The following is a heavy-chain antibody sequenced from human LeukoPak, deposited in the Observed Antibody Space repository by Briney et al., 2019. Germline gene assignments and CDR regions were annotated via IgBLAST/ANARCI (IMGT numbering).Heavy chain of an antibody. CDR1: GDSITSGSYY. CDR2: IYYTGGT. J-gene: IGHJ3*02. CDR3: ARAPGAFDI. Sequence: PSQTLSLTCTVSGDSITSGSYYWAWLRQHPEKGLEWIGYIYYTGGTHYNPSLKSRLTISVGTSENQFSPKMRSVTAADTAIYYCARAPGAFDIWGQGTMVTVSS. V-gene: IGHV4-31*03.